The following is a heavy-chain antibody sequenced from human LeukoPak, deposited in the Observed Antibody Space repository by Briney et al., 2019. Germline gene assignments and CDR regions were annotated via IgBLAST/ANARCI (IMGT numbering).Heavy chain of an antibody. Sequence: ASVKVSCKASGYTFTGYYMHWVRQAPGQGLEWMGWINPNSGGTNYAQKFQGRVTITADESTSTAYMELSSLRSEDTAVYYCARVLVAPYYFDYWGQGTLVTVSS. CDR2: INPNSGGT. CDR3: ARVLVAPYYFDY. J-gene: IGHJ4*02. CDR1: GYTFTGYY. V-gene: IGHV1-2*02. D-gene: IGHD2-15*01.